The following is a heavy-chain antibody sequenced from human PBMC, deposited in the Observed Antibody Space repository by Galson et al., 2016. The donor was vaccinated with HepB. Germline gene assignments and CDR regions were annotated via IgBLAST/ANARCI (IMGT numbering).Heavy chain of an antibody. V-gene: IGHV3-53*01. D-gene: IGHD2-8*02. CDR2: MYSGGSK. Sequence: SLRLSCAVSGFLVNSNYMTWVRLAPGKGLEWVAIMYSGGSKQYAGSVKGRVTISREPSSQTLFLEVSDLRAEDTGIYYCARGYTGGVPCWWGQGTLVTVSS. CDR1: GFLVNSNY. CDR3: ARGYTGGVPCW. J-gene: IGHJ4*02.